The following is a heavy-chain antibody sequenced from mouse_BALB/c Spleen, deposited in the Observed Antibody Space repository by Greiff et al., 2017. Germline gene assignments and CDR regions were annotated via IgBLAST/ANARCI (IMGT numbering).Heavy chain of an antibody. CDR3: ARDGNFYYYAMDY. J-gene: IGHJ4*01. V-gene: IGHV14-3*02. CDR1: GFNIKDTY. Sequence: EVQLQQSGAELVKPGASVKLSCTASGFNIKDTYMHWVKQRPEQGLEWIGRIDPANGNTKYDPKFQGKATITADTSSNTAYLQLSSLISEDTAVYYCARDGNFYYYAMDYWGQGTSVTVSS. D-gene: IGHD2-1*01. CDR2: IDPANGNT.